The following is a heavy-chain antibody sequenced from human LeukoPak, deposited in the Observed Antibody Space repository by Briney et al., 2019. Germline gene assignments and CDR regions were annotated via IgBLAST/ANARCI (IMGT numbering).Heavy chain of an antibody. D-gene: IGHD2-2*02. CDR2: FDPRNGGT. CDR3: TTSDRQFCSPSSCYMPFDY. V-gene: IGHV1-24*01. CDR1: GYSLTELS. Sequence: ASVRVSCKVSGYSLTELSMHWVRQAPGKGLEWMGGFDPRNGGTYFAQNFQGRVTLTEDTSTDTSSMELRSLKSDDTAVYYCTTSDRQFCSPSSCYMPFDYWGQGSLVTLSS. J-gene: IGHJ4*02.